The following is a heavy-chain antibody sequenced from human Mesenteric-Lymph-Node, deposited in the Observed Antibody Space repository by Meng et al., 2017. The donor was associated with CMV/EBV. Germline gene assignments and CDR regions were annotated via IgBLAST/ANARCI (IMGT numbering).Heavy chain of an antibody. Sequence: GGSLRLSCAASGFAFSSYSLNWVRQTPGKGLELVSSITSTSHFMYYPDSVKGQFTVSRDNARNSLYLQMSSLRADDTAVYYCARGKYSSPSSVSYFGMDVWGQGTTVTVSS. V-gene: IGHV3-21*01. CDR2: ITSTSHFM. J-gene: IGHJ6*02. CDR3: ARGKYSSPSSVSYFGMDV. D-gene: IGHD6-6*01. CDR1: GFAFSSYS.